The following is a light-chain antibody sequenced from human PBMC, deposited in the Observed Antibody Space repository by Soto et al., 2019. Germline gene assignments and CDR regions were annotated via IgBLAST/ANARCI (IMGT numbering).Light chain of an antibody. CDR3: SSFTSSITYV. Sequence: QSVLTQPASVSGPPGQSITISCTGTSSDVGGYNSVSWYRQDPGKAPKLMIYDVTNRPSGVSNRFSGSKSGNTASLTISGPQAEDEADYYCSSFTSSITYVFGTGTKVTVL. J-gene: IGLJ1*01. V-gene: IGLV2-14*01. CDR1: SSDVGGYNS. CDR2: DVT.